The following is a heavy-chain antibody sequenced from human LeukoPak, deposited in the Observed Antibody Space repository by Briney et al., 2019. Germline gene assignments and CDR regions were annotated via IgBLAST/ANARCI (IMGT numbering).Heavy chain of an antibody. Sequence: SETLTLPCTVSGDSLSSFYCNWIRQTPGKGLEWIGYIYYGGSAIYSPSLKSRVTISVDTSKNQFSLRLTSVTAADTAVYYCARGPEWDYVDQWGQGTLVTVSS. CDR3: ARGPEWDYVDQ. V-gene: IGHV4-59*08. CDR1: GDSLSSFY. J-gene: IGHJ4*02. D-gene: IGHD1-26*01. CDR2: IYYGGSA.